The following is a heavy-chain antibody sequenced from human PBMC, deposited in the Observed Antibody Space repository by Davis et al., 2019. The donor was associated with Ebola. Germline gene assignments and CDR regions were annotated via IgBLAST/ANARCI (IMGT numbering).Heavy chain of an antibody. D-gene: IGHD4-17*01. CDR2: LYRDGRT. CDR1: GFIVSDKY. CDR3: ARHINGDFWFFDL. Sequence: GESLKISCAAPGFIVSDKYMSWVRQAPGKGQEWVSVLYRDGRTYYADSVKGRFTVSRDNSKNMLYLQMNSLRAEDTAVYYCARHINGDFWFFDLWGRGTRVIVSS. V-gene: IGHV3-53*01. J-gene: IGHJ2*01.